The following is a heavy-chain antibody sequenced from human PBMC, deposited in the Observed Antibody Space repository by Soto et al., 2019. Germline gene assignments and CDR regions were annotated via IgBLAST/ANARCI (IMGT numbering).Heavy chain of an antibody. V-gene: IGHV3-30*18. D-gene: IGHD6-13*01. Sequence: GGSLRLSCAASGFTFSSYGMHWVRQAPGKGLEWVAVISYDGSNKYYADSVKGRFTISRDNSKNTLYLQMNSLRAEDTAVYYCAKDQRSIAAAGKRGGMDVWGQGTTVTVSS. CDR3: AKDQRSIAAAGKRGGMDV. CDR1: GFTFSSYG. J-gene: IGHJ6*02. CDR2: ISYDGSNK.